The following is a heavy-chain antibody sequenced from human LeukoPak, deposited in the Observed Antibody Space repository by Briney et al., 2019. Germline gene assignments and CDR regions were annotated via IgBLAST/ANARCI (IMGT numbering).Heavy chain of an antibody. V-gene: IGHV1-46*01. CDR1: GYTFTSYY. Sequence: ASVKVSCKASGYTFTSYYMHWVRQAPGQGPEWMGIINPSGGSTSYAQKFQGRVTMTRDTSTSTVYMELSSLRSEDTAVYYCARESQVGATGYWGQGTLVTVSS. J-gene: IGHJ4*02. D-gene: IGHD1-26*01. CDR3: ARESQVGATGY. CDR2: INPSGGST.